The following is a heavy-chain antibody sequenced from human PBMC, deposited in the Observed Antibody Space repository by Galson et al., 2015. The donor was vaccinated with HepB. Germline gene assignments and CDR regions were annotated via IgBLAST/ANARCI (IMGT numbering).Heavy chain of an antibody. Sequence: SLRLSCAASGFTFSSYGMHWVRQAPGKGLEWVAVIWYDGSNKYYADSVKGRFTISRDNSKNTLYLQMNSLRAEDTAVYYCARENDILTGYYSWIDYWGQGTLVTVSS. D-gene: IGHD3-9*01. J-gene: IGHJ4*02. CDR2: IWYDGSNK. CDR1: GFTFSSYG. V-gene: IGHV3-33*08. CDR3: ARENDILTGYYSWIDY.